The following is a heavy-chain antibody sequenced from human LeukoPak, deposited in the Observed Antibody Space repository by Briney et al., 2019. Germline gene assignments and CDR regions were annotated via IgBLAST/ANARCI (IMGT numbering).Heavy chain of an antibody. Sequence: GGSLRLSCAASGFTFSNYRMNWVRQAPGKGLEWVSSISSSSIYIYYADSLKGRFTISRDNAKNSLYLQMNSLRAEDTAVYYCAKDLEGLPNYYYSAFDFWGQGSLVTVSS. CDR3: AKDLEGLPNYYYSAFDF. V-gene: IGHV3-21*01. CDR1: GFTFSNYR. CDR2: ISSSSIYI. D-gene: IGHD3-22*01. J-gene: IGHJ4*02.